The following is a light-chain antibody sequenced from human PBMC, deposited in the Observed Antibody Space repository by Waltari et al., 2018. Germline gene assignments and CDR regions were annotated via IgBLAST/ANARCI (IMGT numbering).Light chain of an antibody. V-gene: IGKV1-39*01. Sequence: DIQMTQSSSSLSASVGDRVTITCRASQSISSYLNWYQQKPGKAPKLLIYAASSLQSGVPSRFSGSGSGTDFTLTISSLQPEDFATYYCQQSYSTPGVTFGPGTKVDIK. CDR2: AAS. CDR3: QQSYSTPGVT. J-gene: IGKJ3*01. CDR1: QSISSY.